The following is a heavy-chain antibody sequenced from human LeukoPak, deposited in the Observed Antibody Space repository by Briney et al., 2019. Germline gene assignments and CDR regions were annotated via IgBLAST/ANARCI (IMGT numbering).Heavy chain of an antibody. D-gene: IGHD2-15*01. J-gene: IGHJ6*03. V-gene: IGHV3-43*01. CDR2: ISWDGSST. Sequence: GGSLRLSCAASGFTFDDYTMHWVRQTPGKGLEWVSLISWDGSSTFYADSVKGRFTISRDNSKNTLYLQMNSLRAEDTAVYYCARGPRYCSGGSCYSRPYYYYYYMDVWGKGTTVTVSS. CDR3: ARGPRYCSGGSCYSRPYYYYYYMDV. CDR1: GFTFDDYT.